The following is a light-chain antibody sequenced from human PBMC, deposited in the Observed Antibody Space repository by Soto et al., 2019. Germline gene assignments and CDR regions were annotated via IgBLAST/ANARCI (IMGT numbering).Light chain of an antibody. CDR2: AAS. Sequence: DIQMTQSPSSLSASVGDRVTITCRASQSISSYLNWYQQKPGKAPKLLIYAASSLQSGVPSRFSGSGSGTDFTLTISSLQPEDFATYYCQQSYSTPVAFGKGTKVDFK. CDR3: QQSYSTPVA. J-gene: IGKJ1*01. V-gene: IGKV1-39*01. CDR1: QSISSY.